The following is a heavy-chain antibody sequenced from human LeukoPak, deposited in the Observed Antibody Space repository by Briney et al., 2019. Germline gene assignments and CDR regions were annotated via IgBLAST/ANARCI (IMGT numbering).Heavy chain of an antibody. CDR1: GGTFSSYA. D-gene: IGHD3-9*01. CDR2: IIPIFGTA. Sequence: ASVKVSCKASGGTFSSYAINWMRQAPGQGLEWVGGIIPIFGTAIYAQKFQGRVTITVDESTSTTYMDLSSLRFEDTAVYYCARAYDILTGYYPPYYYMDVWGRGTTVTISS. J-gene: IGHJ6*03. V-gene: IGHV1-69*13. CDR3: ARAYDILTGYYPPYYYMDV.